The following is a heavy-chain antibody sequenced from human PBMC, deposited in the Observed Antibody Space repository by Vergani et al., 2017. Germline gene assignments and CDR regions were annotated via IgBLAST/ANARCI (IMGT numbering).Heavy chain of an antibody. D-gene: IGHD6-6*01. J-gene: IGHJ4*02. V-gene: IGHV5-10-1*03. CDR2: IDPSDSYT. CDR1: GYSFTSYW. CDR3: SRQKYDYSSSSALDY. Sequence: EVQLVQSGAEVKKPGESLRISCKGSGYSFTSYWISWVRQMPGKGLEWMGRIDPSDSYTNYSPSFQGHVTISADKSISTAYLQWSSLKASDTAMYYCSRQKYDYSSSSALDYLGQGILVTVSS.